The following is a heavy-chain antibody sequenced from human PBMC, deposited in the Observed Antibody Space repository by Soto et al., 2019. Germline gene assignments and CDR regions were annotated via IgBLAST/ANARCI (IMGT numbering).Heavy chain of an antibody. V-gene: IGHV4-30-4*01. CDR3: ASVGFGELLAHGMDV. D-gene: IGHD3-10*01. J-gene: IGHJ6*02. CDR1: GGSISSGDYY. CDR2: IYYSGST. Sequence: QVQLQESGPGLVKPSQTLSLTCTVSGGSISSGDYYWGWIRQPPGKGLEWIGSIYYSGSTYYKPSLKSRVTISVDPSKDQLSLKLSSVTAADTAVYYCASVGFGELLAHGMDVWGQGTTVTVSS.